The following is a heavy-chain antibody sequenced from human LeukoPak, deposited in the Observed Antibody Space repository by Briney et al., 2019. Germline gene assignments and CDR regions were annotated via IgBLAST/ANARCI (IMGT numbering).Heavy chain of an antibody. D-gene: IGHD2-15*01. CDR3: ARDASRNYCSGGSCYPGPVAY. CDR2: INSDGSST. CDR1: GFTFSSYW. V-gene: IGHV3-74*01. Sequence: PGGSLRLSCAASGFTFSSYWMHWVRQAPGKGLVWVSRINSDGSSTSYADSVKGRFTISRDNAKNTLYLQMNSLGAEDTAVYYCARDASRNYCSGGSCYPGPVAYWGQGTLVTVSS. J-gene: IGHJ4*02.